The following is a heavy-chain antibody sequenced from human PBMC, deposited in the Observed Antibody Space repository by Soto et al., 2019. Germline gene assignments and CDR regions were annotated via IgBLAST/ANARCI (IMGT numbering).Heavy chain of an antibody. CDR1: GSSFSAYY. V-gene: IGHV4-34*01. Sequence: PSETLSLTCGVSGSSFSAYYWTWIRQPPGKGLEWIGEINHSGSTNYNPSLKSRVTISVDTSKNQFSLKLSSVTAADTAVYYCAGGWGLRILEGLRKNWFDPWGQGTLVTVSS. CDR2: INHSGST. D-gene: IGHD3-3*01. J-gene: IGHJ5*02. CDR3: AGGWGLRILEGLRKNWFDP.